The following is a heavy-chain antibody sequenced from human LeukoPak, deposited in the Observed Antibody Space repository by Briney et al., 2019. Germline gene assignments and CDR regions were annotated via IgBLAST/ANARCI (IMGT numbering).Heavy chain of an antibody. Sequence: GASVKVSCKASGYTFTGYYMHWVRQAPGQGLEWMGWINPNSGGTNYAQKFQGRVTITRNTSISTAYMELSSLRSEDTAVYYCARGRRDGYNNWGQGTLVTVSS. V-gene: IGHV1-2*02. CDR3: ARGRRDGYNN. D-gene: IGHD5-24*01. CDR2: INPNSGGT. CDR1: GYTFTGYY. J-gene: IGHJ4*02.